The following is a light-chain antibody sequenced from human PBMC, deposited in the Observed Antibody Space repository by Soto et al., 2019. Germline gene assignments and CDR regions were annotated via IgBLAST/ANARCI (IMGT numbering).Light chain of an antibody. CDR3: YSYAGSYTFYV. Sequence: QSALTQPRSVSGSPGQSFTISCTGTSSDVGGYNYVSWYQQYPGKAPKLMIYDVSKRPSGVPDRFSGSKSGNTASLTISGLQAEDEADYYCYSYAGSYTFYVFGTGTKLTVL. CDR1: SSDVGGYNY. CDR2: DVS. V-gene: IGLV2-11*01. J-gene: IGLJ1*01.